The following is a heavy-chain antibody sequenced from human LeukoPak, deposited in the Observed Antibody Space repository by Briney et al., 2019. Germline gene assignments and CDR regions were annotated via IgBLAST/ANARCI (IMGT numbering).Heavy chain of an antibody. CDR1: GGSISSSSYY. V-gene: IGHV4-39*01. J-gene: IGHJ4*02. CDR2: IYYSGST. CDR3: ARPIFGWLSSFDY. Sequence: SETLSLTCTVSGGSISSSSYYWGWIRQPPGTGLEWIGSIYYSGSTYYNPSLKSRVTISVDTSKNQFSLKLSSVTAADTAEYYCARPIFGWLSSFDYWGQGTLVTVSS. D-gene: IGHD3-3*01.